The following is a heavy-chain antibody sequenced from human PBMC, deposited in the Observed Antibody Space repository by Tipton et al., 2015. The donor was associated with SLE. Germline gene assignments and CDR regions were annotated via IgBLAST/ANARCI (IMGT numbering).Heavy chain of an antibody. V-gene: IGHV3-7*05. Sequence: SLRLSCAASGFSGLTFSQHWMSWVRQAPGKGPEWVANIKHDGTEKYYVDSAKGRFTISRDNAKNSLYLQMNSLRVEDTAVYYCAKHFDCSGSNCLSYYFYYGFDVWGQGTTVTVSS. CDR2: IKHDGTEK. CDR3: AKHFDCSGSNCLSYYFYYGFDV. D-gene: IGHD2-15*01. J-gene: IGHJ6*02. CDR1: GFSGLTFSQHW.